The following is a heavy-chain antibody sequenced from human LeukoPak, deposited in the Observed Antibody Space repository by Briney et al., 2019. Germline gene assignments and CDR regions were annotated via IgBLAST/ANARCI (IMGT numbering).Heavy chain of an antibody. CDR2: IKQDGSEA. CDR1: GFTFTTYW. CDR3: SNGIYDKSY. Sequence: GGSLRLSCTASGFTFTTYWMAWVRQAPGKGLEWVANIKQDGSEAYYAESVRGRFTISRDNAKNSLYLQMNSLRAEDTSVYYCSNGIYDKSYWGQGTLVTVSS. J-gene: IGHJ4*02. D-gene: IGHD2/OR15-2a*01. V-gene: IGHV3-7*01.